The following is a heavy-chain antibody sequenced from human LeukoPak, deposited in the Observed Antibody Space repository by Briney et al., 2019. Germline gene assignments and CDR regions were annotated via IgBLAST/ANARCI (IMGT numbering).Heavy chain of an antibody. Sequence: SETLSLTCTVSGGSISRYYWSWIRQPAGKGLEWIGRIYTSGSTNYNPSLKSRVTMSVDTSKNQFSPKLSSVTAADTAVYYCARSPVSVAGIMDYWGQGTLVTVSS. V-gene: IGHV4-4*07. CDR1: GGSISRYY. CDR2: IYTSGST. J-gene: IGHJ4*02. D-gene: IGHD6-19*01. CDR3: ARSPVSVAGIMDY.